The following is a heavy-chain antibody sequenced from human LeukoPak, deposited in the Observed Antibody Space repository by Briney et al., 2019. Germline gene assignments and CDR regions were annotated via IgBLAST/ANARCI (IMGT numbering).Heavy chain of an antibody. J-gene: IGHJ3*02. CDR1: RLTPSTYD. Sequence: PGGSLRPSCAASRLTPSTYDIHSVRQATGKGLEWVSGIGTAYDTHYPDSVKGRFTISRENAKNSFSLQMNSLTVGDTVVYYCARAGQWFSDAFDIWGQGTMVTVSS. CDR2: IGTAYDT. CDR3: ARAGQWFSDAFDI. V-gene: IGHV3-13*01. D-gene: IGHD3-22*01.